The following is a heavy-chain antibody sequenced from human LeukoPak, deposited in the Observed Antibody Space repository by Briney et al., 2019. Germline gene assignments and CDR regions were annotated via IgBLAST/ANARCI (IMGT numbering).Heavy chain of an antibody. CDR2: IYNSEDI. V-gene: IGHV4-4*07. Sequence: PSETLSLTCTVSGGSISSYYWSWIRQPAGKALEWIGRIYNSEDINYNPSLKTRGTMSVDTSNHQFSLTLSSVPAADTAVYYCARELTSRQIPYYLDHWGQGTLVTVSS. D-gene: IGHD2-2*01. CDR3: ARELTSRQIPYYLDH. J-gene: IGHJ4*02. CDR1: GGSISSYY.